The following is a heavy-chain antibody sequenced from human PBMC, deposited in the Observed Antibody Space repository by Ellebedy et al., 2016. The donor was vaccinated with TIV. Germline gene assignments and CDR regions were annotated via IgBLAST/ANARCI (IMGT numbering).Heavy chain of an antibody. Sequence: PGGSLRLSCVASGFTFSSYAMSWVRQAPGKGLERVSSLSGSGGSTYYADSVKGRFTISRDNSKNTLYLQMNSLRAEDTAVYYCAKRVTMVREVITYYHYALDVWGQGTTVTVSS. V-gene: IGHV3-23*01. CDR3: AKRVTMVREVITYYHYALDV. D-gene: IGHD3-10*01. J-gene: IGHJ6*02. CDR1: GFTFSSYA. CDR2: LSGSGGST.